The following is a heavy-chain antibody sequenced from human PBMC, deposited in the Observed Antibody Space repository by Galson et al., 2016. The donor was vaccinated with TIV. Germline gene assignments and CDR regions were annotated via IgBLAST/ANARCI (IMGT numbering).Heavy chain of an antibody. J-gene: IGHJ4*02. CDR1: GGTFISYA. Sequence: SVKVSCKASGGTFISYAVSWVRQSPGQGLEWMGGIIPIFRSAKTSQTFQGRVTLTTDESTSTSYMELTSLTSEDTAIYYCAKGNPVAGRGIDYWGQGTLVTVSS. CDR3: AKGNPVAGRGIDY. D-gene: IGHD6-19*01. CDR2: IIPIFRSA. V-gene: IGHV1-69*05.